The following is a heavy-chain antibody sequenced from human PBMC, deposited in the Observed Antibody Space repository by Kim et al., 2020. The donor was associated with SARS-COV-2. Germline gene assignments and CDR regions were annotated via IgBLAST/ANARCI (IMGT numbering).Heavy chain of an antibody. Sequence: VKGRFTIPRDNSKNTLYLQMNSLRAEDTAVYYCASARTYYYDSSGYYQLDYWGQGTLVTVSS. V-gene: IGHV3-30*07. CDR3: ASARTYYYDSSGYYQLDY. J-gene: IGHJ4*02. D-gene: IGHD3-22*01.